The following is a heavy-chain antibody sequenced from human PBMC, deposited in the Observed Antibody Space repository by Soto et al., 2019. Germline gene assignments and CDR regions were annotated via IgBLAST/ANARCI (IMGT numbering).Heavy chain of an antibody. D-gene: IGHD2-15*01. CDR3: AKGGYCSGGSCRPTFDY. J-gene: IGHJ4*02. V-gene: IGHV3-23*01. CDR1: GFTFSSYA. CDR2: ISGSGGST. Sequence: GGSLRLSCAASGFTFSSYAMSWVRQAPGKGLEWVSAISGSGGSTYYADSVKGRFTISRDNSKNTLYLQMNSLRAEDTAVYYCAKGGYCSGGSCRPTFDYWGQGTLVTVSS.